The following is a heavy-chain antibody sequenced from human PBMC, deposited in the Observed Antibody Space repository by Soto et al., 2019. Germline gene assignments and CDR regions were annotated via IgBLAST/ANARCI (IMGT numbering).Heavy chain of an antibody. CDR1: GFTFSSYA. J-gene: IGHJ5*02. CDR3: AKDNYYDSSGHNWFDP. CDR2: ISGSGGST. V-gene: IGHV3-23*01. D-gene: IGHD3-22*01. Sequence: PVGSLRLSCAASGFTFSSYAMSWVRQAPGKGLEWVSAISGSGGSTYYADSVKGRFTISRDNSKNTLYLQMNSLRAEDTAVYYCAKDNYYDSSGHNWFDPWGQGTLVTVS.